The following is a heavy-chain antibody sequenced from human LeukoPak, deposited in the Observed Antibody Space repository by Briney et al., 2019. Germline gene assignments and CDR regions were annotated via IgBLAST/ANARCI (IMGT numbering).Heavy chain of an antibody. J-gene: IGHJ4*02. D-gene: IGHD6-13*01. Sequence: GSLRLSCAASGFTFSYYGRHCVRQAPGKGLEWVAAISYDENIKYYADSLEGRFTISRGNSKSTLYLQMYSLRPEDTAVYYCAKVAVRQQPRFPFDYWGQGTLVTVSS. CDR1: GFTFSYYG. CDR3: AKVAVRQQPRFPFDY. CDR2: ISYDENIK. V-gene: IGHV3-30*18.